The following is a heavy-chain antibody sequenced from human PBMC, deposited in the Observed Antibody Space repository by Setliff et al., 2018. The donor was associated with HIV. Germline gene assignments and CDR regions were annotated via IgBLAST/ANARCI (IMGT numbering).Heavy chain of an antibody. Sequence: SETLSLTCTVSGGSISSYYWSWIRQPPGKGLEWIGSIYYNGHTSYNPSLQSRVTISVDRSQNQFSLRLRSVTATDTAVYYCARDSTTSLDYWGQGTLVTVSS. CDR2: IYYNGHT. CDR3: ARDSTTSLDY. D-gene: IGHD1-1*01. CDR1: GGSISSYY. V-gene: IGHV4-59*05. J-gene: IGHJ4*02.